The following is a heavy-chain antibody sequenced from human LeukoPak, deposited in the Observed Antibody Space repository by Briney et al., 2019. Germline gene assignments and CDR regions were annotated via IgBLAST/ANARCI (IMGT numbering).Heavy chain of an antibody. CDR3: AKEGISGSFDY. CDR1: GFTFSDYG. Sequence: GGYLRLSCAASGFTFSDYGFLWLRQAPGKGLEWVAVIWFDGSNKYYAESVRGRFTISRDNSKNTLYLQMNSLRAEDTAVYYCAKEGISGSFDYWGQGTLVTVSS. J-gene: IGHJ4*02. D-gene: IGHD1-26*01. V-gene: IGHV3-30*02. CDR2: IWFDGSNK.